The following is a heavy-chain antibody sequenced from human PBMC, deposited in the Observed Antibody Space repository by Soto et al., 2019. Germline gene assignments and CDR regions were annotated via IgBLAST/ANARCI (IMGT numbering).Heavy chain of an antibody. J-gene: IGHJ6*02. Sequence: QVQLVESGGGVVQPGRSLRLSCAASGFTFSSYGMHWVRQAPGKGLEWVAVISYDGSNKYYADSVKGRFTISRDNSKNPLYLQMNSLRAEDTAVYYCAKDSATRQYYYYYGMDVWGQGTTVTVSS. V-gene: IGHV3-30*18. CDR2: ISYDGSNK. CDR1: GFTFSSYG. CDR3: AKDSATRQYYYYYGMDV.